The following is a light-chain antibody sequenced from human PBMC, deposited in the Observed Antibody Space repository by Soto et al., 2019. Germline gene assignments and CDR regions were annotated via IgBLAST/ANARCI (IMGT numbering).Light chain of an antibody. CDR2: DVS. CDR1: SSDVGGYNY. Sequence: QSVLTQPRSVSGSPGQSVTISCTGTSSDVGGYNYVSWYLQHPGKAPKVMIYDVSYRPSGVSSRFSGSKSGNTASLTISGLQAEDEADYYCSSYTSSNTLEVFGVGTKVTVL. CDR3: SSYTSSNTLEV. V-gene: IGLV2-14*01. J-gene: IGLJ1*01.